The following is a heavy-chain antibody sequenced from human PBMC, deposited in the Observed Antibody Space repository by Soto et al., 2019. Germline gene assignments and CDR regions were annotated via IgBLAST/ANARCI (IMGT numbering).Heavy chain of an antibody. V-gene: IGHV1-3*01. D-gene: IGHD3-9*01. CDR2: INAGNGNT. Sequence: ASVKVSCKASGYTFTSYAMHWVRQAPGQRLEWMGWINAGNGNTKYSQKFQGRVTITRDTSASTAYMELSSLRSEDTAVYYCARSQHNVLRYFDWPPDRWIGFDNWGQGTLVTVSS. J-gene: IGHJ4*02. CDR1: GYTFTSYA. CDR3: ARSQHNVLRYFDWPPDRWIGFDN.